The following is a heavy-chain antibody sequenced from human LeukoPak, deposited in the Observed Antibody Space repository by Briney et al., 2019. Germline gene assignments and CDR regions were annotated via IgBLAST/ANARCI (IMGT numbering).Heavy chain of an antibody. CDR3: ARDGDDFWSGYLDWFDP. CDR1: GYTFTSYG. V-gene: IGHV1-18*01. Sequence: GASVKVSCKASGYTFTSYGISWVRQAPGQGLEWMGWISAYNGNTNYAQKLQGRVTMTTDTSTSTAYMELRSLRSDDTAVHYCARDGDDFWSGYLDWFDPWGQGTLVTVSS. CDR2: ISAYNGNT. D-gene: IGHD3-3*01. J-gene: IGHJ5*02.